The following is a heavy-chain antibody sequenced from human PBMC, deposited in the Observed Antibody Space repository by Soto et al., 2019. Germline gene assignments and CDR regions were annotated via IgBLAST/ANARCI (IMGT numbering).Heavy chain of an antibody. CDR3: ASGHVDIVAAEDDAFDI. D-gene: IGHD5-12*01. CDR2: MNPNSGNT. CDR1: GYTFTSYD. V-gene: IGHV1-8*01. J-gene: IGHJ3*02. Sequence: ASVKVSCKASGYTFTSYDSNWVRQATGQGLEWMGWMNPNSGNTGYAQKFQGRVTMTRNTSISTAYKELSSLRSEDTAVYYCASGHVDIVAAEDDAFDIWGQGTMVTVSS.